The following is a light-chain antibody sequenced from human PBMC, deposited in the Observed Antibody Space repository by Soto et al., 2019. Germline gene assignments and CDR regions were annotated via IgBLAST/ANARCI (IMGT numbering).Light chain of an antibody. CDR3: QQYGSSPRT. CDR1: QSVSSSY. Sequence: ESVLKQSPGTLSLSTGERATLSCRASQSVSSSYLAWYQQKPGQAPRLLIYGASSRATGIPDRFSGSGSGTDFTLTISRLEPEDFAVYYCQQYGSSPRTFGQGTKVDI. J-gene: IGKJ1*01. V-gene: IGKV3-20*01. CDR2: GAS.